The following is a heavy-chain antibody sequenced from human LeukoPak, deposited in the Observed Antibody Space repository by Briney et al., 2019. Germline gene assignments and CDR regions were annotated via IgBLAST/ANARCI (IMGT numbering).Heavy chain of an antibody. CDR3: ARVAGCSGSDCYAFDY. CDR2: IHHSGGT. CDR1: GYSISSGYY. D-gene: IGHD2-21*02. V-gene: IGHV4-38-2*01. J-gene: IGHJ4*02. Sequence: SETLSLTCVVSGYSISSGYYWGWIRPPPGKGLEWIGSIHHSGGTYYVPSFESRVTMSVDTSKNQFSLKVTSVTAADTAVYYCARVAGCSGSDCYAFDYWGQGTLVTVPS.